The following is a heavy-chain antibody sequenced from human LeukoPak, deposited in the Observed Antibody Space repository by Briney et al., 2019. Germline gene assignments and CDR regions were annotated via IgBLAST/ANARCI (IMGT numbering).Heavy chain of an antibody. CDR3: TTGGSILAH. CDR1: GFAFNNTW. J-gene: IGHJ4*02. CDR2: IKNKVEGGTS. V-gene: IGHV3-15*01. D-gene: IGHD3-3*02. Sequence: PGGSLRLSCAASGFAFNNTWMSWVRQAPGKGLEWIGLIKNKVEGGTSDYAAPVKGRFTISRDDSTNTLFLQMNSLQTEDTALYYCTTGGSILAHWGQGTLSPSPQ.